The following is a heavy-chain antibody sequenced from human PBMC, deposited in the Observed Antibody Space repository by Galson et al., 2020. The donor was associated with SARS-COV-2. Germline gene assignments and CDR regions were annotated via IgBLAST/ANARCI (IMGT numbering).Heavy chain of an antibody. V-gene: IGHV3-23*01. Sequence: GGSLRLSCVASGFTFSRYAMSWVPRAPGKGLEWVSSINGAGGTTYYADPVRGRFSISRDNSKNTLYVRMNSLRAEDTAVYYCSKDQGNDYGDQLDYWGQGTLVTVSS. J-gene: IGHJ4*02. D-gene: IGHD4-17*01. CDR3: SKDQGNDYGDQLDY. CDR2: INGAGGTT. CDR1: GFTFSRYA.